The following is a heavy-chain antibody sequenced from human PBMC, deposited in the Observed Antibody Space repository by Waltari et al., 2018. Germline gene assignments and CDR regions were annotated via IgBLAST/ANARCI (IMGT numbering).Heavy chain of an antibody. V-gene: IGHV4-34*01. CDR3: ARGQRGYCSSTSCPGYYYYYMDV. D-gene: IGHD2-2*01. CDR2: INHSGST. J-gene: IGHJ6*03. CDR1: GGSFSGYY. Sequence: QVQLQQWGAGLLKPSETLSLTCAVYGGSFSGYYWSWIRQPPGTGLEWIGEINHSGSTNYNPSLKSRVTISVDTSKNQFSLKLSSVTAADTAVYYCARGQRGYCSSTSCPGYYYYYMDVWGKGTTVTISS.